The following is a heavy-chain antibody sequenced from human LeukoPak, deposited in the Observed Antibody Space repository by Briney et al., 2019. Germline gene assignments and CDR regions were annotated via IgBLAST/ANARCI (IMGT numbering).Heavy chain of an antibody. CDR2: ISYDGSNK. CDR1: GFTFSSYG. Sequence: PGGSLRLSCAASGFTFSSYGMHWVRQAPGKGLEWVAVISYDGSNKYYADSVKGRFTISRDNSKNTLYLQMNSLRAEDTAVYYCAKDMEVGVLDYWGQGTLVTVSS. J-gene: IGHJ4*02. V-gene: IGHV3-30*18. D-gene: IGHD2-8*01. CDR3: AKDMEVGVLDY.